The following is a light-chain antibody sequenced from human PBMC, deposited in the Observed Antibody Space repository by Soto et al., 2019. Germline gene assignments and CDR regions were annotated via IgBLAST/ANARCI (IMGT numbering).Light chain of an antibody. CDR3: QQRQYWPPIT. CDR1: QSVSNY. Sequence: EIVLTQSPATLSLSPGERATLSCRASQSVSNYLDWYQQKPGQAPRLLIYGASNRATGVPARFSGSGSGTDFTLTISSLEPEDFAIYYCQQRQYWPPITFGQGTRLEIK. CDR2: GAS. V-gene: IGKV3-11*01. J-gene: IGKJ5*01.